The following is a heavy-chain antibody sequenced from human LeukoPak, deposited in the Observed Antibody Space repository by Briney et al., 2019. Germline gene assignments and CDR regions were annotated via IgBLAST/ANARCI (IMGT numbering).Heavy chain of an antibody. V-gene: IGHV3-48*02. J-gene: IGHJ4*02. D-gene: IGHD3-22*01. CDR1: GFTFIHHG. Sequence: GGSLRLSCGASGFTFIHHGMNWVRQAPGKGLEWIPHIGGSGTTIYYADSVKGRFTISRDNAENSLYLQMTSLRDDDTAFYYCARSFYDSSSLDSWGQGTLVTVSS. CDR2: IGGSGTTI. CDR3: ARSFYDSSSLDS.